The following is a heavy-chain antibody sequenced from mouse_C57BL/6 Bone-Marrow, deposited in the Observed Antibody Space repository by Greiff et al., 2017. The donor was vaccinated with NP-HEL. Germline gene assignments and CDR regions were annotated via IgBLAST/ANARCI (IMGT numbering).Heavy chain of an antibody. CDR1: GYAFTNYL. Sequence: QVQLQQSGAELVRPGTSVKVSCKASGYAFTNYLIEWVKQRPGQGLEWIGVINPGSGGTNYNEKFKGKATLTADKSSSTAYMQLSSLTSEDSAVYFCARSTTVVGFDYWGQGTTLTVSS. CDR3: ARSTTVVGFDY. V-gene: IGHV1-54*01. D-gene: IGHD1-1*01. CDR2: INPGSGGT. J-gene: IGHJ2*01.